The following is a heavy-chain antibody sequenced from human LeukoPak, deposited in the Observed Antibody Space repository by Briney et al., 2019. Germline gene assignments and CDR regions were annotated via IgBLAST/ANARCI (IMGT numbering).Heavy chain of an antibody. CDR2: ISSSSSYT. CDR3: ARAPFGESIDY. Sequence: PGGSLRLSCAASGFTFSTYTMNWVRQAPGKGLEWVSYISSSSSYTNYADSVKGRFTISRDNAKNSLYLQMNSLRAEDTAVYYCARAPFGESIDYWGQGTLVTVSS. J-gene: IGHJ4*02. D-gene: IGHD3-10*01. V-gene: IGHV3-21*05. CDR1: GFTFSTYT.